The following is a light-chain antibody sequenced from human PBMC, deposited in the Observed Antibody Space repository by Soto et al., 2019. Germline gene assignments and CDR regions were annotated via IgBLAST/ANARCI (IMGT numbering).Light chain of an antibody. V-gene: IGLV2-8*01. CDR3: YSYARTNNFV. J-gene: IGLJ1*01. CDR2: EVS. Sequence: QSVLTQPPSASGSPGQSVTISCTGTSSYVGAYNYVSWYQYHPGRAPKLMIYEVSKRPSGVPDRFSGSKSGNTASLTVSGLQAEDEADYYCYSYARTNNFVFGTGTKVTVL. CDR1: SSYVGAYNY.